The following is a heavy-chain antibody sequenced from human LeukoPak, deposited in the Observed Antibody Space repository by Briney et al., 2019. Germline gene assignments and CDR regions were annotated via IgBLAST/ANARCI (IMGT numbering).Heavy chain of an antibody. CDR3: AKDLTIVVVFGFDP. Sequence: GGSLRLSCAASGFSFRSYAMSWVRQAPGKGLEWVSAISGSGTNTYYADSVKGRFTISRDNSKNTLYLQMNSLRAEDTAVYYCAKDLTIVVVFGFDPWGQGTLVTVSS. V-gene: IGHV3-23*01. J-gene: IGHJ5*02. CDR1: GFSFRSYA. CDR2: ISGSGTNT. D-gene: IGHD3-22*01.